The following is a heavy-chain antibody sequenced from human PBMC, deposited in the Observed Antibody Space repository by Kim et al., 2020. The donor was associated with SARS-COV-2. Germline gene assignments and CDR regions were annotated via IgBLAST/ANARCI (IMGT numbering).Heavy chain of an antibody. D-gene: IGHD3-22*01. Sequence: AQKFQGRVTITADKSTSTAYMELSSLRSEDTAVYYCARENDSSGYYLLSYWGQGTLVTVSS. V-gene: IGHV1-69*04. CDR3: ARENDSSGYYLLSY. J-gene: IGHJ4*02.